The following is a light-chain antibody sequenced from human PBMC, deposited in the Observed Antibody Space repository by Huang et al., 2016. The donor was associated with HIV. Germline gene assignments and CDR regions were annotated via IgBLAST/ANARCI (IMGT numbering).Light chain of an antibody. CDR3: QQYFTTPLA. CDR1: QAISNS. V-gene: IGKV1-NL1*01. Sequence: IQMTQSPSSRSASVGDRVTITCRASQAISNSLVWYTPKPGKAPKLLRFAASRLDRWVPSRIRGSGAGTDYTLTISSLQPEDFATYYCQQYFTTPLAFGGGTKVEIK. J-gene: IGKJ4*01. CDR2: AAS.